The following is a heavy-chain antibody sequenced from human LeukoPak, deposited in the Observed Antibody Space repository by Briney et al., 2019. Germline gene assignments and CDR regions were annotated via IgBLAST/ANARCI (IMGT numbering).Heavy chain of an antibody. CDR1: GGSLSSYY. CDR3: ARDRVIAAAGFYYFDY. V-gene: IGHV4-59*01. D-gene: IGHD6-13*01. CDR2: IYYSGST. J-gene: IGHJ4*02. Sequence: SETLSLTCTVSGGSLSSYYWSWIRQPPGKGLEWIGYIYYSGSTNYNPSLKSRVTISVDTSKNQFSLKLSSVTAADTAVYYCARDRVIAAAGFYYFDYWGQGALVTVSS.